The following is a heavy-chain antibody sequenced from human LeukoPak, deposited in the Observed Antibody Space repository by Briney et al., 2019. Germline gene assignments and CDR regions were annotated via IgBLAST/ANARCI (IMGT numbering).Heavy chain of an antibody. J-gene: IGHJ4*02. Sequence: GRSLRLSCAASGFTFSSYGMHWVRQAPGKGLEWVAVIWYDGSNKYYADSVKGRFTISRDNSKNTLYLQMNSLRAEDTAVYYCARDCGITMVRGADCWGQGTLVTVSS. V-gene: IGHV3-33*01. CDR1: GFTFSSYG. CDR3: ARDCGITMVRGADC. CDR2: IWYDGSNK. D-gene: IGHD3-10*01.